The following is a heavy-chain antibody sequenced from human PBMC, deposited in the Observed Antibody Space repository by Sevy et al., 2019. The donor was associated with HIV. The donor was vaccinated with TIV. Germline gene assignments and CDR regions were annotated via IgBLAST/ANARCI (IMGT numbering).Heavy chain of an antibody. J-gene: IGHJ6*02. Sequence: GGSLRLSCAASGFTFSSYGMHWVRQAPGKGLEWVAAITNDGSNKYYADSVKGRFTISRDNSKNTLYLQMNSLRAEDTAVYYCAKDLTCPAVLYGMDVWGQGTTVTVSS. CDR2: ITNDGSNK. V-gene: IGHV3-30*18. CDR3: AKDLTCPAVLYGMDV. D-gene: IGHD2-2*01. CDR1: GFTFSSYG.